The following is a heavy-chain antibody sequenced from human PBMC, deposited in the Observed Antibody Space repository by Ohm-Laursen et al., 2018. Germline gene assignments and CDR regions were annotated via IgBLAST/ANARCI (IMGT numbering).Heavy chain of an antibody. V-gene: IGHV4-59*08. CDR1: GGSISSYY. CDR3: ARHRCITCSPDY. D-gene: IGHD2-15*01. Sequence: TLSLTCTVSGGSISSYYWSWIRQPPGKGLEWIGYIYYSGSTNYNPSLKSRVTISVDTSKSQFSLRLSSVTAADTAVYYCARHRCITCSPDYWGQGTLVTVSS. J-gene: IGHJ4*02. CDR2: IYYSGST.